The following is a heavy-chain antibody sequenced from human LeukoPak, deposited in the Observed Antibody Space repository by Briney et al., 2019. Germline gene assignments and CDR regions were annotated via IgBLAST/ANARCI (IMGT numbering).Heavy chain of an antibody. CDR3: ARATTWERYFDY. CDR2: IYTSGST. CDR1: GGSISSGSYY. V-gene: IGHV4-61*02. Sequence: SETLSLTCTVSGGSISSGSYYWSWIRQPAGKGLEWIGRIYTSGSTNYNPSLKSRVTISVDTSKNQFSLKLSSVTAADTAVYYCARATTWERYFDYWGQGTLVTVSS. J-gene: IGHJ4*02. D-gene: IGHD1-26*01.